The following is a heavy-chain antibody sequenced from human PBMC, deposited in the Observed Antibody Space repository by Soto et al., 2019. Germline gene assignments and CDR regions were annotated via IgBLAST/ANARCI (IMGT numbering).Heavy chain of an antibody. CDR1: GASIITGNFY. CDR2: ICFGRDT. CDR3: ARQPLHRVGSSISTLDI. J-gene: IGHJ3*02. D-gene: IGHD1-26*01. V-gene: IGHV4-39*01. Sequence: QLQESGPGLVKPSETLSLTCTVSGASIITGNFYWAWIRQSPGTGLEWMDSICFGRDTYFNPSLKSRLTISADTSKNQFSLNLNSVTAADTAVYYCARQPLHRVGSSISTLDIWGQGTVVTVSS.